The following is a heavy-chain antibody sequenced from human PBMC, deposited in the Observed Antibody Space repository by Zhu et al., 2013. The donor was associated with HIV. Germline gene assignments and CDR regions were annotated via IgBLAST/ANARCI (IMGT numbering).Heavy chain of an antibody. J-gene: IGHJ3*02. V-gene: IGHV1-8*03. CDR2: MNPKSGNT. CDR3: ARSRGYCTGIRCQSDAFDI. Sequence: QVQLVQSAAEVKPPGASVKVSCKASGHTFMSYDINWVRQVSGQGLEWMAWMNPKSGNTGYSQTFQGRLTITRNTSISTAYMELRSLRFEDTAVYFCARSRGYCTGIRCQSDAFDIWGQGAMVTVSP. CDR1: GHTFMSYD. D-gene: IGHD2-8*02.